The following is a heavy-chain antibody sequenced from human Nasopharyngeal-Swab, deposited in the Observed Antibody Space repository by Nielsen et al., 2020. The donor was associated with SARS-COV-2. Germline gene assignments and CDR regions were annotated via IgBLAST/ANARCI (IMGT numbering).Heavy chain of an antibody. D-gene: IGHD5-18*01. CDR3: ARSDTAMGVGH. J-gene: IGHJ5*02. Sequence: VRQMPGKGLKWMGRIDPSDSYTNYSPSFQGHVTISADKSISTAYLQWSSLKASDTAMYYCARSDTAMGVGHWGQGTLVTVSS. V-gene: IGHV5-10-1*01. CDR2: IDPSDSYT.